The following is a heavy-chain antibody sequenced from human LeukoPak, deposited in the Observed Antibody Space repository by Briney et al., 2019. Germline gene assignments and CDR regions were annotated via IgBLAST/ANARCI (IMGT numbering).Heavy chain of an antibody. CDR2: MNPNSGNT. D-gene: IGHD2-2*01. V-gene: IGHV1-8*03. Sequence: EASVKVSCKASGYTFTSYDINWVRQATGQGLEWMGWMNPNSGNTGYAQKFQGRVTITRNTSISTAYMELSSLRSEDTAVYYCARGRQVPGAHYYYYYMDVWGKGTTVTVSS. CDR1: GYTFTSYD. J-gene: IGHJ6*03. CDR3: ARGRQVPGAHYYYYYMDV.